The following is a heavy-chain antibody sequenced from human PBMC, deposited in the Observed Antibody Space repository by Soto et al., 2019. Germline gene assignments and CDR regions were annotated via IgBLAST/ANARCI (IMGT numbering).Heavy chain of an antibody. J-gene: IGHJ6*02. CDR2: IKSGGNT. Sequence: GGSLRLSCAASGVSFSSYDMNWVRQAPGKGLEWVSLIKSGGNTYYADSVEGRFTISRDNSKNTVFLQMNSLRAEDTAVYYCVRENYYYGMDVWGQGTTVTVSS. CDR1: GVSFSSYD. CDR3: VRENYYYGMDV. V-gene: IGHV3-66*01.